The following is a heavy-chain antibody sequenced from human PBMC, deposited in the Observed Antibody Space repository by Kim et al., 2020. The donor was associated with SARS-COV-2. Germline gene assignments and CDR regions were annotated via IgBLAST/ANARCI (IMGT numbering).Heavy chain of an antibody. Sequence: GGSLRLSCAASGFTFSSYWMSWVRQAPGKGLEWVANIKQDGSEKYYVDSVKGRFTISRDNAKNSLYLQMNSLRAEDTAVYYCARVSVYDYVWGTLGYWGQGTLVTVSS. CDR2: IKQDGSEK. CDR3: ARVSVYDYVWGTLGY. CDR1: GFTFSSYW. J-gene: IGHJ4*02. V-gene: IGHV3-7*01. D-gene: IGHD3-16*01.